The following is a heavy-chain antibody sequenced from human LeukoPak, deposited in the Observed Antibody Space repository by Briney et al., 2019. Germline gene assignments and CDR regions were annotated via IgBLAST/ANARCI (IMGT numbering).Heavy chain of an antibody. Sequence: AASVTVSCMTSGGTFGSYVISWVRQAPGQGLDWMGGILPIFGTADYAQKFQGRVTITADESTNTAYMELKSLTSEDTAVYYCARDRGGLDPWGQGTLVTVSS. D-gene: IGHD4-23*01. CDR3: ARDRGGLDP. CDR1: GGTFGSYV. CDR2: ILPIFGTA. V-gene: IGHV1-69*13. J-gene: IGHJ5*02.